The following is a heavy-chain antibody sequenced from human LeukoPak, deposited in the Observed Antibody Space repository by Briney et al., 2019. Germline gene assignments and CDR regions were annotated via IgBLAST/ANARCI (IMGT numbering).Heavy chain of an antibody. CDR3: ARDLNWGAFDI. Sequence: GGSLRLSCAGSGLRFSSYAMHWVRQAPGRGLQWVAFIQFDGSDKYYADSVKGRFTISRDNSKNTLYLQMNSLRAEDTAVYYCARDLNWGAFDIRGQGTMVSVSS. J-gene: IGHJ3*02. CDR2: IQFDGSDK. CDR1: GLRFSSYA. V-gene: IGHV3-30*02. D-gene: IGHD7-27*01.